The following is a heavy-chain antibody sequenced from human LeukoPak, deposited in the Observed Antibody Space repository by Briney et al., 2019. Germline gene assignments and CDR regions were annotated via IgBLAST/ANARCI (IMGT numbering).Heavy chain of an antibody. D-gene: IGHD3-9*01. V-gene: IGHV4-34*01. CDR2: INHSGST. CDR1: GGSFSGYY. Sequence: SETLSLTCAVYGGSFSGYYWSWIRQPPGKGLEWIGEINHSGSTNYNPSLKSRVTISVDTSKNQFSLKLSSVTAADTAVYYCARESGYYDILTGYYRDWFDPWGQGTLVTVSS. CDR3: ARESGYYDILTGYYRDWFDP. J-gene: IGHJ5*02.